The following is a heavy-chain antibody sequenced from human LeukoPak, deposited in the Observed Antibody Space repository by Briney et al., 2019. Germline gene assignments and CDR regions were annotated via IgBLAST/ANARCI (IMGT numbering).Heavy chain of an antibody. Sequence: SETLSLTCAVYGGSFSGYYWSWIRQPPGKGLEWIGEINHSGSTNYNPSLKSRVTISVDTSKNQFSLKLSSVTAADTAVYYCARPSGYAGYYYYYIDVWGKGTTVTISS. V-gene: IGHV4-34*01. CDR2: INHSGST. D-gene: IGHD5-12*01. CDR1: GGSFSGYY. CDR3: ARPSGYAGYYYYYIDV. J-gene: IGHJ6*03.